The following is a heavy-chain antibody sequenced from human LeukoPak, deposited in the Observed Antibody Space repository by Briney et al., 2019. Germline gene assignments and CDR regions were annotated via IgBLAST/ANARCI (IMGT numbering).Heavy chain of an antibody. CDR1: GYTFTGYY. Sequence: ASVQVSCKASGYTFTGYYMHWVRQAPGQGLEWMGWINPNSGGTNYAQKFQGRVTMTRDTSISTAYMELSRLRSDDTAVYYCARGVTYYDILTGYYPFTTTAYYFDYWGQGTLVTVSS. CDR2: INPNSGGT. J-gene: IGHJ4*02. V-gene: IGHV1-2*02. D-gene: IGHD3-9*01. CDR3: ARGVTYYDILTGYYPFTTTAYYFDY.